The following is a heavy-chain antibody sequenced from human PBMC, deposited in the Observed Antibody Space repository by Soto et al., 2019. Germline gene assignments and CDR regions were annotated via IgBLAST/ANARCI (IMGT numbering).Heavy chain of an antibody. J-gene: IGHJ4*02. CDR2: ISSSSSTI. D-gene: IGHD6-13*01. V-gene: IGHV3-48*01. Sequence: EVQLVESGGGLVQPGGSLRLSCAASGFTFSSYSMNWVRQAPGKGLEWISYISSSSSTIYYADSVKGRFTVSRDNVKNSLYLQMTSLRAEETVVYYCARGVYTTDYWGQGARVTV. CDR3: ARGVYTTDY. CDR1: GFTFSSYS.